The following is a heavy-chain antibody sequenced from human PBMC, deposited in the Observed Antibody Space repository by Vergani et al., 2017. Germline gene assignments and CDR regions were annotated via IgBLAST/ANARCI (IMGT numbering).Heavy chain of an antibody. CDR3: ARXSSSWYYTYYYYYGMDV. D-gene: IGHD6-13*01. V-gene: IGHV4-39*07. Sequence: QLQLQESGPGLVKPSETLSLTCTVSGGSISSSSYYWGWIRQPPGKGLEWIGSIYYSGSTYYNPSLKSRVTISVDTSKNQFSLKLSSVTAADTAVYYCARXSSSWYYTYYYYYGMDVWGQGTTVTVSS. CDR1: GGSISSSSYY. J-gene: IGHJ6*02. CDR2: IYYSGST.